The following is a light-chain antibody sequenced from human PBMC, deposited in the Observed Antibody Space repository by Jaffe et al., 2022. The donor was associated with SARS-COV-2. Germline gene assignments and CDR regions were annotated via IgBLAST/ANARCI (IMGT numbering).Light chain of an antibody. J-gene: IGLJ3*02. Sequence: QSALTQPPSASGSPGQSVTISCTGTSSDVGGYHYVSWYQHHPGKAPKLMIYEVSKRPSGVADRFSGSKSDNTASLTVSGLQAEDEADYYCSSYAGSNNLVFGGGTKLTVL. CDR1: SSDVGGYHY. V-gene: IGLV2-8*01. CDR2: EVS. CDR3: SSYAGSNNLV.